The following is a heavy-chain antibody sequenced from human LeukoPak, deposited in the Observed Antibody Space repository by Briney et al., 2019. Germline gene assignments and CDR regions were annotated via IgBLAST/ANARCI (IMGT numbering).Heavy chain of an antibody. D-gene: IGHD3-10*01. CDR1: GFTFDDYG. CDR2: INWNGGST. Sequence: GRSLRLSRAASGFTFDDYGMSWVRQAPGKGLEWVSGINWNGGSTGYADSVKGRFTISRDNAKNSLYLQMNSLRAEDTALYYCAREGYGSGSYKRGAFDIWGQGTMVTVSS. CDR3: AREGYGSGSYKRGAFDI. J-gene: IGHJ3*02. V-gene: IGHV3-20*04.